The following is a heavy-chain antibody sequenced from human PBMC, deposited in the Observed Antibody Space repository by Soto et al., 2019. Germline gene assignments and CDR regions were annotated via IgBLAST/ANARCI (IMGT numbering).Heavy chain of an antibody. CDR2: ISYDGSNK. CDR1: GFTFSSYA. Sequence: QVQLVESGGGVVQPGRSLRLSCAASGFTFSSYAMHWVRQAPGKGLEWVAVISYDGSNKYYADSVKGRFTISRDNSKNPVYLQMNRLRAEDTAVYYCAREVIAATLSPNFGLWGQGTLVTVSS. CDR3: AREVIAATLSPNFGL. J-gene: IGHJ4*02. V-gene: IGHV3-30*14. D-gene: IGHD2-15*01.